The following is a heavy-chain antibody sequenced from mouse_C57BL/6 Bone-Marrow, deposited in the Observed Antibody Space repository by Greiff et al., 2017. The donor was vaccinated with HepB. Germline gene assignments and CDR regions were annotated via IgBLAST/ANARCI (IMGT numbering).Heavy chain of an antibody. CDR2: IDPENGDT. D-gene: IGHD1-1*01. CDR3: TSSTTVVGMDY. CDR1: GFNIKDDY. J-gene: IGHJ4*01. V-gene: IGHV14-4*01. Sequence: VQLQQSGAELVRPGASVKLSCTASGFNIKDDYMHWVKQRPEQGLEWIGWIDPENGDTEYASKFQGKATITADTSSNTAYLQLSSLTSEDTAVYYCTSSTTVVGMDYWGQGTSVTVSS.